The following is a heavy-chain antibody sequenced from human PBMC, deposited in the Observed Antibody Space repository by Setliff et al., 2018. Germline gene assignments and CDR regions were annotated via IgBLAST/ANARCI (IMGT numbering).Heavy chain of an antibody. CDR3: ARGRNIAARLLDS. D-gene: IGHD6-6*01. J-gene: IGHJ4*02. CDR2: INHRGST. CDR1: GGTFSDYY. Sequence: PSETLSLTCAAYGGTFSDYYWTWIRQPPGKGLEWIGEINHRGSTSYNPSLKSRATISIDTSKDQFSLKLISMSAADTAVYFCARGRNIAARLLDSWGQGALVTVSS. V-gene: IGHV4-34*01.